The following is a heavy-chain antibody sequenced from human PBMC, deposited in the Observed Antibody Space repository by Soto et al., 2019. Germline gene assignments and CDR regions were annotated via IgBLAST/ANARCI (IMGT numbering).Heavy chain of an antibody. J-gene: IGHJ4*02. Sequence: QVQLQESGPGLVKPSQTLSLTYTVSGSSISSGDYYWNWIRQPPGKGLEWIGYIYSSESTYYNPSLKSRVTISVDTSKNQFSLKLSSVTAADTALYYCARTAGYVYQLLFNYWGQGTLVTVSS. V-gene: IGHV4-30-4*01. D-gene: IGHD2-2*01. CDR1: GSSISSGDYY. CDR2: IYSSEST. CDR3: ARTAGYVYQLLFNY.